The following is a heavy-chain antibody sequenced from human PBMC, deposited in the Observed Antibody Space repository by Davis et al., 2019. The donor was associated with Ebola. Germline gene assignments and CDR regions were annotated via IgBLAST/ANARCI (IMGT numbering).Heavy chain of an antibody. V-gene: IGHV3-23*01. CDR2: VGLSADT. CDR3: AKDTSNVWFDV. D-gene: IGHD6-19*01. J-gene: IGHJ3*01. Sequence: WGSLRLSCAASGFVLSSYVIRWVRRAPGKGLEWVSSVGLSADTYYADSVKGRFTISRDNSKNTLHLQMNSLRVEDTAIYYCAKDTSNVWFDVWGQGTMVTVSS. CDR1: GFVLSSYV.